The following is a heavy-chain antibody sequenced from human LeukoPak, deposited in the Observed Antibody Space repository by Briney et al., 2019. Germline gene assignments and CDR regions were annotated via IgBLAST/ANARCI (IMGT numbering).Heavy chain of an antibody. CDR2: ISWNSGSI. D-gene: IGHD6-19*01. V-gene: IGHV3-9*01. Sequence: PGGSLRLSCAASGFTFDDYAMHWVRQAPRKGLEWVSGISWNSGSIGYADSVKGRFTISRDNAKNSLYLQMNSLRAEDTALYYCAIDSSGWYFHWFDPWGQGTLVTVSS. CDR1: GFTFDDYA. CDR3: AIDSSGWYFHWFDP. J-gene: IGHJ5*02.